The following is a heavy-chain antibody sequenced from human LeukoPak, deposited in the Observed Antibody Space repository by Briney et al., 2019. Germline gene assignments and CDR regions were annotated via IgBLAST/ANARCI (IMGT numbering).Heavy chain of an antibody. D-gene: IGHD1-1*01. J-gene: IGHJ4*02. V-gene: IGHV3-23*01. Sequence: GGSLRLSCAASGFTFRSYAMNWVRQAPGKGLGWVSAISVGGDATYYADSVKGRFTISRDNSKNTLYLQMNSLRAEDTAVYYCAKDPLERRAYYFDYWGQGTLVTVSS. CDR3: AKDPLERRAYYFDY. CDR1: GFTFRSYA. CDR2: ISVGGDAT.